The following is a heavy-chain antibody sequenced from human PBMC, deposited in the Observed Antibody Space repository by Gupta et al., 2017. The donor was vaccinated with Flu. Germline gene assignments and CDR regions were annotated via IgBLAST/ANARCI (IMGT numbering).Heavy chain of an antibody. D-gene: IGHD3-22*01. CDR3: ARSFAYDRSASYDS. CDR2: ISASSSFI. Sequence: EVRLVESGGGLVKPGGSLRLSCAASGFTFGTYTMTWIRQAPGKGLEWVSSISASSSFIFYADSVKGRFAVSRDNAKYSLYLQMGSLRADDTAVYFCARSFAYDRSASYDSWGQGTLVTVSS. V-gene: IGHV3-21*02. CDR1: GFTFGTYT. J-gene: IGHJ4*02.